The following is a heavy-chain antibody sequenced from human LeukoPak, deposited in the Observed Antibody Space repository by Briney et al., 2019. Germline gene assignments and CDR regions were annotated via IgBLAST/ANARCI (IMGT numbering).Heavy chain of an antibody. V-gene: IGHV3-21*01. D-gene: IGHD3-3*01. CDR3: ARGQATYYDFWSGYRHPNWFDP. CDR2: ISSSSSYI. CDR1: GFTFSSYS. Sequence: GGSLRLSCAASGFTFSSYSMNWVRQAPGKGLEWVSSISSSSSYIYYADSVKGRFTISRDNAKNSLYLQMNSLRAEDTAVYYCARGQATYYDFWSGYRHPNWFDPWGQGTLVTVSS. J-gene: IGHJ5*02.